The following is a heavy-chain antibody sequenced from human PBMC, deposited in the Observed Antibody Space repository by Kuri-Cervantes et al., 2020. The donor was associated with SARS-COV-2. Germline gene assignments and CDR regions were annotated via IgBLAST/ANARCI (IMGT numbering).Heavy chain of an antibody. CDR3: ATGSTSGWYRRDFDF. CDR1: GFTFGDYA. V-gene: IGHV3-49*04. Sequence: GESLKISCTASGFTFGDYAMSWVRQAPGKGLEWVGFIRSKAYGGTTEYAASVKGRFTISRDDSKNTLYLEMNSLKIEDTAVYYCATGSTSGWYRRDFDFWGLGTLVTVSS. CDR2: IRSKAYGGTT. J-gene: IGHJ4*02. D-gene: IGHD6-19*01.